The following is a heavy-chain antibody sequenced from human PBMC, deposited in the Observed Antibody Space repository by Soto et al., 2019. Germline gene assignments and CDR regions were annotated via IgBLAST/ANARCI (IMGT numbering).Heavy chain of an antibody. CDR1: GGSISSGGYY. D-gene: IGHD5-18*01. CDR3: ARFISPHTAMVDPGGY. CDR2: IYYSGST. J-gene: IGHJ4*02. V-gene: IGHV4-31*03. Sequence: PSETLSLTCTVSGGSISSGGYYWSWIRQHPGKGLEWIGYIYYSGSTYYNPSLKSRVTISVDTSKNQFSLKLSSVTAADTAVYYCARFISPHTAMVDPGGYWGQGTLVTVSS.